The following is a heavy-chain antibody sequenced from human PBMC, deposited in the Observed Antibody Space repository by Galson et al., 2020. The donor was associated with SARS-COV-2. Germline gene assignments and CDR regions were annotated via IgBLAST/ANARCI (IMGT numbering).Heavy chain of an antibody. Sequence: GESLKISCAAPGFTFSSYWMHLVRQAPAKGLVWVSRINSDGSSTSYADSVKGRFTISRDNAKNTLYLQMNSLRAEDTAVYYCARGLRYYDSSGYSDDAFDLWGQGTMVTVSS. CDR3: ARGLRYYDSSGYSDDAFDL. D-gene: IGHD3-22*01. V-gene: IGHV3-74*01. CDR2: INSDGSST. J-gene: IGHJ3*01. CDR1: GFTFSSYW.